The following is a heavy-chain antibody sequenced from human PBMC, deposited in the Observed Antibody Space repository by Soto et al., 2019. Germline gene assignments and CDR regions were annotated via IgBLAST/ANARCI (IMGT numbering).Heavy chain of an antibody. J-gene: IGHJ4*02. CDR2: INPILSMS. D-gene: IGHD3-10*01. CDR1: GDTFTFYS. V-gene: IGHV1-69*02. CDR3: ASSYGSGYRAFDY. Sequence: QVQLVQSGAEVKKPGSSVRVSCKASGDTFTFYSINWVRQAPGLGLEWMGRINPILSMSNYAQRFQGRVPXTXDXATSTAYMELSSLRSEDTAMYYWASSYGSGYRAFDYWGQGALVTVSS.